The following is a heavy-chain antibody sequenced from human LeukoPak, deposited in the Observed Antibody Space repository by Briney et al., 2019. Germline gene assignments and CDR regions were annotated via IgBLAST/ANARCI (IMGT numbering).Heavy chain of an antibody. V-gene: IGHV7-4-1*02. CDR2: INTNTGNP. Sequence: GASVKVSCKASGYTFTSYAMNWVRQAPGQGLEWMGWINTNTGNPTYAQGFTGRFVFSLDTSVSTAYLQISSLKAEDTAVYYCARMAFSSVIAAAGKNWFDPWGQGTLVTVSS. CDR3: ARMAFSSVIAAAGKNWFDP. CDR1: GYTFTSYA. D-gene: IGHD6-13*01. J-gene: IGHJ5*02.